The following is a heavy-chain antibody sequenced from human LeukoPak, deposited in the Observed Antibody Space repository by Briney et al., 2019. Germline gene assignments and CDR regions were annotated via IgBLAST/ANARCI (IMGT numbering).Heavy chain of an antibody. CDR3: ARGPVGVTATYYFDY. J-gene: IGHJ4*02. CDR2: INSNSGGT. Sequence: ASVKVSCKASGYTFTGYYMHWVRQAPGQGLERMGWINSNSGGTNYAQKFQGRVTMTRDTSISTAYMELSRLRSDDTAVYYCARGPVGVTATYYFDYWGQGTLVTVSS. CDR1: GYTFTGYY. V-gene: IGHV1-2*02. D-gene: IGHD2-21*02.